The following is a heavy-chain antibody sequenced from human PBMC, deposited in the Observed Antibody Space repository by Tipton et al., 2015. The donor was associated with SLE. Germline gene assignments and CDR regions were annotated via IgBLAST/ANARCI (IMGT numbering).Heavy chain of an antibody. CDR1: GFYICSYY. CDR3: VRLELPATKADY. V-gene: IGHV4-38-2*02. CDR2: IYHSGTT. D-gene: IGHD2-15*01. Sequence: TLSLTCTVSGFYICSYYWGWIRQPPGKGLEWLGTIYHSGTTYYNPSLKSRLTLSIDTSKNQFSLKLSSVTAADTAVSYCVRLELPATKADYWGPGTLVTVSS. J-gene: IGHJ4*02.